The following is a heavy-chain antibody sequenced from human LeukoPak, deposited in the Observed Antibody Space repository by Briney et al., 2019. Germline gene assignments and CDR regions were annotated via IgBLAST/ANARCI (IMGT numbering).Heavy chain of an antibody. CDR1: GYTFTSYG. J-gene: IGHJ6*02. Sequence: ASVKVSCKASGYTFTSYGISWVRQAPGQGLEWMGWISVYNGNTNYAQKFQGRVTMTRDTSTSTVYMKLSSLRSEDTAVYYCARALFQGYSSGWDDYYYGMDVWGQGTTVTVSS. CDR2: ISVYNGNT. D-gene: IGHD6-19*01. V-gene: IGHV1-18*01. CDR3: ARALFQGYSSGWDDYYYGMDV.